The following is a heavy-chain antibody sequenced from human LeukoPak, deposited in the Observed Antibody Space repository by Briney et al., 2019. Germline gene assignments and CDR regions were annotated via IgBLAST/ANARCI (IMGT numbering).Heavy chain of an antibody. D-gene: IGHD3-10*01. CDR3: ARSVRGVTIYYFDY. V-gene: IGHV3-30*03. J-gene: IGHJ4*02. Sequence: GGSLRLSCAVSGFTFSSYGMHWVRQAPGKGLEWVAIISYDGSNKYYADSVKGRFTISKDNSKNTLYLQMNSLRAEDTAVYYCARSVRGVTIYYFDYWGQGTLVTVSS. CDR1: GFTFSSYG. CDR2: ISYDGSNK.